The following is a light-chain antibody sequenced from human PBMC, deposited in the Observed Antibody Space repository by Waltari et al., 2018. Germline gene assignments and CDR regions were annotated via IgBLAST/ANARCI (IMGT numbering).Light chain of an antibody. V-gene: IGKV1-5*03. CDR1: QSISHW. CDR2: KES. J-gene: IGKJ2*01. CDR3: QQYETYSYT. Sequence: DIQMTQSPSTLSASVGDRVTITCRASQSISHWLAWYQQKPGKAPELLIYKESVLESGVPSRFSGSGSGTEFTLTISSLQPADFATYYCQQYETYSYTFGQGTKLQMK.